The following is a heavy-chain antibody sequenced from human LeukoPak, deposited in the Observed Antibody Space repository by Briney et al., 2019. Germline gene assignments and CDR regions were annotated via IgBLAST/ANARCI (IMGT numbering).Heavy chain of an antibody. J-gene: IGHJ4*02. CDR2: IYHSAST. CDR3: ARDLGTEGGSYYFDY. Sequence: SETLSLTCTVSGGSISSGGYYWTWIRQPPGKGLEWIGYIYHSASTSYNPSLKSRVTISVDRSKNQFSLRLSSVTAADTAVYYCARDLGTEGGSYYFDYWGQGTLATVSS. CDR1: GGSISSGGYY. V-gene: IGHV4-30-2*01. D-gene: IGHD7-27*01.